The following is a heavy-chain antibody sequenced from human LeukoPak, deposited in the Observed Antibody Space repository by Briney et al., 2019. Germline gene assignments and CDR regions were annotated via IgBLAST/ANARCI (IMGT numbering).Heavy chain of an antibody. V-gene: IGHV4-4*07. CDR1: GGSISSYY. Sequence: SETLSLICTVSGGSISSYYWSWIRQPAGKGLEWIGRIYTSGSTNYNPSLKSRVTMSVDTSKNQFSLKLSSVTAADTAVYYCARDSKAIVVVPAAILQYNWFDPWGQGTLVTVSS. D-gene: IGHD2-2*02. CDR3: ARDSKAIVVVPAAILQYNWFDP. J-gene: IGHJ5*02. CDR2: IYTSGST.